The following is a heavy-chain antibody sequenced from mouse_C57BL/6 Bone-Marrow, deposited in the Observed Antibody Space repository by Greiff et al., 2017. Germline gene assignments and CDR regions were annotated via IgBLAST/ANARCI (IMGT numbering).Heavy chain of an antibody. Sequence: QVQLQQPGAELVKPGASVKLSCKASGYTFTSYWMHWVKQRPGRGLEWIGRIDPNSGGTKYNEKFKSKATLTVDKPSSTAYMQLSSLTSADSAVYYCARDSNYRHYYAMDYWGPGTSVTVSS. J-gene: IGHJ4*01. V-gene: IGHV1-72*01. CDR2: IDPNSGGT. CDR1: GYTFTSYW. D-gene: IGHD2-5*01. CDR3: ARDSNYRHYYAMDY.